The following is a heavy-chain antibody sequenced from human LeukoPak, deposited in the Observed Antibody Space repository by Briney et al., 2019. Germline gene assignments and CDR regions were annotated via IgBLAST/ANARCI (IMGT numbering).Heavy chain of an antibody. J-gene: IGHJ4*02. CDR3: ARGGRYSSSWYCDY. D-gene: IGHD6-13*01. V-gene: IGHV1-69*05. CDR1: GGTFSSYA. Sequence: GASVKVSCKAPGGTFSSYAISWVRQAPGQGLEWMGGIIPIFGTANYAQKFQGRVTITTDESTSTAYMELSSLRSEDTAVYYCARGGRYSSSWYCDYWGQGTLVTVSS. CDR2: IIPIFGTA.